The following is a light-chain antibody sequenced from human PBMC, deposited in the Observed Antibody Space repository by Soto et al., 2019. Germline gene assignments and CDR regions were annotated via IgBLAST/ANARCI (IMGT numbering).Light chain of an antibody. CDR3: SSYTSSSTYV. Sequence: QSALTQPASVSGSPGQSITIYCTGTSSDVGGYNYVSWYQQHPGKAPKLMIYDVSNRPSGVSNRFSGSKSGNTASLTISGLQAEYEADYYCSSYTSSSTYVFGTGTKVTVL. J-gene: IGLJ1*01. CDR2: DVS. CDR1: SSDVGGYNY. V-gene: IGLV2-14*01.